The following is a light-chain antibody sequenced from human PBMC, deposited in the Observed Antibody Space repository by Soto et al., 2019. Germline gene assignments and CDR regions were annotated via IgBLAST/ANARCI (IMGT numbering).Light chain of an antibody. CDR3: QHYNTYSGT. V-gene: IGKV1-5*03. Sequence: DIQMTQSPSILSASVGDRVTITCRASQSISSWLAWYQQKPGKAPKLLIYTASSLESGVPSRFSGSVSGTEFTLTISSLQPDDFATYYCQHYNTYSGTFGPGTKVDIK. J-gene: IGKJ3*01. CDR2: TAS. CDR1: QSISSW.